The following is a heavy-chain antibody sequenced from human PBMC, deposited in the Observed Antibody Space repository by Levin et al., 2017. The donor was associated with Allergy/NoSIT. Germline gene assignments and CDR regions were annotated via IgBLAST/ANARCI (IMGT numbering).Heavy chain of an antibody. CDR1: GFTFDDYA. CDR2: ISWNSGSI. D-gene: IGHD3-22*01. CDR3: AKGYYYDTLGTFDI. Sequence: GGSLRLSCAASGFTFDDYAMHWVRQAPGKGLEWVSGISWNSGSIGYADSVKGRFTISRDNAKNSLYLQMNSLRAEDTALYYCAKGYYYDTLGTFDIWGQGTMVTVSS. V-gene: IGHV3-9*01. J-gene: IGHJ3*02.